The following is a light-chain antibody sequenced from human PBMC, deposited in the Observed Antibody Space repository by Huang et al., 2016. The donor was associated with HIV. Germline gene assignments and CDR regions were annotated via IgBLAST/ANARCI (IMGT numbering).Light chain of an antibody. CDR3: QKYNSAPYT. V-gene: IGKV1-27*01. CDR2: AAS. J-gene: IGKJ2*01. CDR1: QDIRHY. Sequence: DIHMTQSPSSLSSSVGDRVTITCRASQDIRHYLAWYQQKPGTAPKLLISAASTLQSGVPSRFSGSGSGTDFTLTIGSLQPEDVATYYCQKYNSAPYTFGQGTKLEIK.